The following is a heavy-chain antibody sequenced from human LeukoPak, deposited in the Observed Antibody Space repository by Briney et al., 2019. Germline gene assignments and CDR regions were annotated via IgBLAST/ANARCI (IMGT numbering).Heavy chain of an antibody. J-gene: IGHJ5*02. V-gene: IGHV4-4*02. D-gene: IGHD1-26*01. CDR2: IFYSGSI. Sequence: SETLSLTCAVSGGSISTYNWWSWVRQPPGKGLEWIGEIFYSGSINYNPSLKSRVTLSLDKSKNQFSLQLSSVTAADTAVYYCARDSVGATTFGFDPWGQGTLVTVSS. CDR1: GGSISTYNW. CDR3: ARDSVGATTFGFDP.